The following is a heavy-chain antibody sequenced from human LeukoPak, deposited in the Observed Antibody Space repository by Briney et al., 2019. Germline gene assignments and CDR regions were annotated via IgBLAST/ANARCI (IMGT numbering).Heavy chain of an antibody. V-gene: IGHV4-4*07. CDR1: GGSISSYY. CDR2: IYTSGST. Sequence: SETLSLTCTVSGGSISSYYWSWIRQPAGKGLEWIGRIYTSGSTNYNPSLKSRVTMSVDTSKNQFSLKLSSVTAADTAVYYCARGGAAAAGTWAFDIWGQGTMVTVSS. J-gene: IGHJ3*02. D-gene: IGHD6-13*01. CDR3: ARGGAAAAGTWAFDI.